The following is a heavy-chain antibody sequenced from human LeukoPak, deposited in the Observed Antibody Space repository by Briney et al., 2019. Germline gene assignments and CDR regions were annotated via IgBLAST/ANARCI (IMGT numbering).Heavy chain of an antibody. J-gene: IGHJ4*02. CDR2: IYYSGST. CDR3: ARHMGIAARKGYYFDY. D-gene: IGHD6-6*01. CDR1: GGSISSSSYY. Sequence: SETLSLTCTVSGGSISSSSYYWGWIRQPPGKGLEWIGYIYYSGSTNYNPSLKSRVTISVDTSKNQFSLKLSSVTAADTAVYYCARHMGIAARKGYYFDYWGQGTLVTVSS. V-gene: IGHV4-61*05.